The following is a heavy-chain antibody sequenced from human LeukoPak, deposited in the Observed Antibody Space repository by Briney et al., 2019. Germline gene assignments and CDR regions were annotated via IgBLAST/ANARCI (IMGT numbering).Heavy chain of an antibody. CDR1: GGTFSSYA. J-gene: IGHJ6*03. V-gene: IGHV1-69*13. D-gene: IGHD3-3*01. CDR2: IIPIFGTT. Sequence: GASVKVSCKASGGTFSSYAISWVRPAPGQGLEWMGGIIPIFGTTNYAQKFQGRVTITADESTSTAYMELSSLRSEDTAVYYCARGILEWSSYFYYMDVWGKGTTVTVSS. CDR3: ARGILEWSSYFYYMDV.